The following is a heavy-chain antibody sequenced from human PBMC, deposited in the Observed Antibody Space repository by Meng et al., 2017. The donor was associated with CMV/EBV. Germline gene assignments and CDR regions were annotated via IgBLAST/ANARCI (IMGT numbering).Heavy chain of an antibody. J-gene: IGHJ6*02. CDR1: GYTFTGYY. CDR3: ARDQSSTSYYYYGMDV. Sequence: ASVKVSCKASGYTFTGYYMHWVRQAPGQGLEWMGWINHNSGGKNYAQKFQGRVTMTRDTSISTAYMELSRLRSDDTAVYYCARDQSSTSYYYYGMDVWGQGTTVTVSS. CDR2: INHNSGGK. D-gene: IGHD2-2*01. V-gene: IGHV1-2*02.